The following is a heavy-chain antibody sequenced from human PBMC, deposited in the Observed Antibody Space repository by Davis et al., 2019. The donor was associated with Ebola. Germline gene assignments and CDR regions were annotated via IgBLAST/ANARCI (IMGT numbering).Heavy chain of an antibody. CDR1: GFIFSDYW. Sequence: GESLKISCAASGFIFSDYWMSWVRQAPGRGLEWVAKIKQDGSDTYYLASVKGRFTISRDNAKNSLYLHINSLRAEDTAVYYCARGGMDVWGQGTTVIVS. CDR3: ARGGMDV. J-gene: IGHJ6*02. V-gene: IGHV3-7*01. CDR2: IKQDGSDT.